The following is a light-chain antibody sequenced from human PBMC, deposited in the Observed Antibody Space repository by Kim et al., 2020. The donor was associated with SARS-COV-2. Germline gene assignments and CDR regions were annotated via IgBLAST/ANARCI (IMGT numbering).Light chain of an antibody. CDR1: QSVNSNY. CDR3: QQYGTSSVT. V-gene: IGKV3-20*01. Sequence: SPGERATLSCRASQSVNSNYFAWYQQKPGQAPRLLIYDASNRATGIPDRFSGSGSGTDFTLTIIRLEPEDFAVYYCQQYGTSSVTFGQGTRLEIK. CDR2: DAS. J-gene: IGKJ5*01.